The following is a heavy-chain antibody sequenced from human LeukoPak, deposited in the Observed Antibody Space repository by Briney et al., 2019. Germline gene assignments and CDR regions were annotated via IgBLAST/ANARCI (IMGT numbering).Heavy chain of an antibody. J-gene: IGHJ6*02. Sequence: GRSLRLSCAASGFTFSSYAMHWVRQAPGKGLEWVAVLSYDGSNKYYADSVKGRFTISRDNSKNTLNLQLNSLRAEDTAVYYCARASHQWELRLYGMDVWGQGTTVTVSS. CDR1: GFTFSSYA. D-gene: IGHD1-26*01. CDR3: ARASHQWELRLYGMDV. CDR2: LSYDGSNK. V-gene: IGHV3-30-3*01.